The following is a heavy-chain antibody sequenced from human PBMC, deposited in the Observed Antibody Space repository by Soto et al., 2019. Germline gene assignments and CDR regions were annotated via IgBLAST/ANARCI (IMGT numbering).Heavy chain of an antibody. Sequence: SETLSLTCTVSGGSISSYYWSWIRQPPGKGLEWIGYIYYSGSTNYNPSLKSRVTISVDTSKNQFSLKLSSVTAADTAVYYCARQVDCSGGSCYFGAFDIWGQGTMVTVSS. D-gene: IGHD2-15*01. J-gene: IGHJ3*02. CDR3: ARQVDCSGGSCYFGAFDI. V-gene: IGHV4-59*08. CDR1: GGSISSYY. CDR2: IYYSGST.